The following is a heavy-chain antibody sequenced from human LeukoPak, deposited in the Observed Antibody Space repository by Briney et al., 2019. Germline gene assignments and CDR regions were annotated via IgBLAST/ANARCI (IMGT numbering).Heavy chain of an antibody. CDR3: ARGHVNLNYYDSSGYYYSFVY. J-gene: IGHJ4*02. Sequence: SETLSLTCAVYGGSSSGYYWSWLRQPPGKGLEWIGEINRSGSTNYNPSLKSRVTISVDTSKNQFSLKLSSVTAADTAVYYCARGHVNLNYYDSSGYYYSFVYWGQGTLVTVSS. D-gene: IGHD3-22*01. CDR1: GGSSSGYY. V-gene: IGHV4-34*01. CDR2: INRSGST.